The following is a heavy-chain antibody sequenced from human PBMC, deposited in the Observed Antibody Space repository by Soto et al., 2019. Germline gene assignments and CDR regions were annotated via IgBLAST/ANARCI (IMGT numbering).Heavy chain of an antibody. V-gene: IGHV1-18*01. CDR3: AINRSGWYDF. J-gene: IGHJ4*02. CDR2: IRPHNGDT. Sequence: QVQLVQSAAEVGKPGASVKVSCKACSYTFTTIRLSWVRQAPGQGLEWMGWIRPHNGDTQYAQKFQGRVTMTADTSTTTAYLEVRSFKPVDTIVFYCAINRSGWYDFWSQVTLVTVSS. CDR1: SYTFTTIR. D-gene: IGHD6-19*01.